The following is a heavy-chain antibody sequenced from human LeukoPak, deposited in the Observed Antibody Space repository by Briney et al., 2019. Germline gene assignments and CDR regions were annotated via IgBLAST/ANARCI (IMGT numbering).Heavy chain of an antibody. CDR2: IYSDGTK. V-gene: IGHV3-66*01. J-gene: IGHJ4*02. CDR3: ARDYGSAEPFDY. CDR1: GFTVSSNY. D-gene: IGHD4-17*01. Sequence: GGSLRLSCAVSGFTVSSNYMSWVRQAPGKGLEWVSVIYSDGTKFYADSVKGRFTISRDNSKNTLYLQMNSLRDEDTAVYYCARDYGSAEPFDYWGQGTLVTVSS.